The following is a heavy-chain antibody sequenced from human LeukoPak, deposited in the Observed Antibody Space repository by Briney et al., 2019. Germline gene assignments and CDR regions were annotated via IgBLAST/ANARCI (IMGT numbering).Heavy chain of an antibody. D-gene: IGHD3-3*01. CDR2: IHHSGRT. Sequence: SETLSLTCTVSGYSISSDYYWGWIRQPPGKGLEWIGSIHHSGRTYYNPSLKGRVTISVDTSKNTFSLKLSSVTAADTAVYYCARDHLANLASRLFDPWGQGTLVTVSS. CDR1: GYSISSDYY. J-gene: IGHJ5*02. V-gene: IGHV4-38-2*02. CDR3: ARDHLANLASRLFDP.